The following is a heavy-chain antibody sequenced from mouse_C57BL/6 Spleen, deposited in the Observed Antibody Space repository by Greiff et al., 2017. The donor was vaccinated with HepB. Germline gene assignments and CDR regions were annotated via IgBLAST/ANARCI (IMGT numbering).Heavy chain of an antibody. V-gene: IGHV2-4*01. J-gene: IGHJ4*01. D-gene: IGHD2-3*01. Sequence: VKLMESGPGLVQPSQSLSITCTVSGFSLTSYGVHWVRQPPGKGLEWLGVIWSGGSTDYNAAFISRLSISKDNSKSQVFFKMNSLQADDTAIYYCAKNDGDYAMDYWGQGTSVTVSS. CDR1: GFSLTSYG. CDR2: IWSGGST. CDR3: AKNDGDYAMDY.